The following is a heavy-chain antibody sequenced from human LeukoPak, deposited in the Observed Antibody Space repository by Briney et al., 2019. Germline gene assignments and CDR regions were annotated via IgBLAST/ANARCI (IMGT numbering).Heavy chain of an antibody. V-gene: IGHV3-66*01. Sequence: PGGSLRLSCAASGFTVSSNYMSWVRQAPGKGLEWVSVIYSGGSTYYADSVKGRFTISRDNSKNTLYLQMNSLRAEDTAVYYCARASVVGAFDYWGQGTLVTVSS. CDR1: GFTVSSNY. D-gene: IGHD1-26*01. J-gene: IGHJ4*02. CDR2: IYSGGST. CDR3: ARASVVGAFDY.